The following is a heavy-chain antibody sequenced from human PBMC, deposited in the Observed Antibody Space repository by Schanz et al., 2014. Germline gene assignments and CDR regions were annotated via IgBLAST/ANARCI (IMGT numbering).Heavy chain of an antibody. CDR2: VYATGRT. J-gene: IGHJ6*02. Sequence: QVQLQESDPGLVKPSETLSLTCAVSGASVSSFYWSWIRQPAGKGLEWIGHVYATGRTKYNPSLKAQFTMSVDTSQKQIPLKLPSVTAADTAVYFCARDEQGFDVWGQGTTVIVSS. CDR3: ARDEQGFDV. CDR1: GASVSSFY. V-gene: IGHV4-4*07.